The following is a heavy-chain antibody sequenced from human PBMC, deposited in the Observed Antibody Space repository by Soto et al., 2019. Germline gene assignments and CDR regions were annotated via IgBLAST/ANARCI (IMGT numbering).Heavy chain of an antibody. J-gene: IGHJ6*02. CDR1: GGSISSYY. D-gene: IGHD1-7*01. CDR2: IYYSGST. V-gene: IGHV4-59*01. CDR3: ARTYGTLEGNQYYYYGMDV. Sequence: SETLSLTCTVSGGSISSYYWSWIRQPPGKGLEWIGYIYYSGSTNYNPSLKSRVTISVDTSKNQFSLKLSSVTAADTAVYYCARTYGTLEGNQYYYYGMDVWGQGTTVTVSS.